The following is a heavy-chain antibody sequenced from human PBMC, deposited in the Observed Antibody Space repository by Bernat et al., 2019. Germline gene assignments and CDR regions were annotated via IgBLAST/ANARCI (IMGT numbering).Heavy chain of an antibody. D-gene: IGHD5-18*01. J-gene: IGHJ3*02. Sequence: QVQLVESGGGVVQPGRSLRLSCAASGFTFSSYGMHWVRQAPGKGLEWVAVISYDGSNKYYADSVKGRFTISRDNSKNTLYLQMNSLRAEDTAVYYCARPSGRYSYGYAFDIWGQGTMVTVSS. CDR2: ISYDGSNK. CDR1: GFTFSSYG. CDR3: ARPSGRYSYGYAFDI. V-gene: IGHV3-30*03.